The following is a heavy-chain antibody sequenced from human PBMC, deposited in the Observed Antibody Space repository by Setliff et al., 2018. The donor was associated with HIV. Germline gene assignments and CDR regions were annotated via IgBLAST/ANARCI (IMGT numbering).Heavy chain of an antibody. CDR3: ARGWPDDYVWPYYFDY. Sequence: SETLSLTCAVYGGSFSAYHWSWIRQTPGKGLEWLGEINHSGSSYYSPSLKSRVTLFLDSSKNQFSLTLNSVTAADTAVYYCARGWPDDYVWPYYFDYWGQGTLVTVSS. D-gene: IGHD3-16*01. CDR2: INHSGSS. J-gene: IGHJ4*02. V-gene: IGHV4-34*01. CDR1: GGSFSAYH.